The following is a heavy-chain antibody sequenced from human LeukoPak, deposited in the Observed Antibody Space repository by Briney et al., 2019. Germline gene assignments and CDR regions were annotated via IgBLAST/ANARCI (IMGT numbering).Heavy chain of an antibody. Sequence: ASVKVSCKASGYTFTSYAMHWVRQAPGQRLEWMGWINAGNGNTKYSQKFQGRVTITRDTSASTAYMELSSLRSEDTAVYYCAACTWAPPPYDSCMDYWGQGTLVTVSS. CDR3: AACTWAPPPYDSCMDY. V-gene: IGHV1-3*01. J-gene: IGHJ4*02. CDR1: GYTFTSYA. CDR2: INAGNGNT. D-gene: IGHD3-22*01.